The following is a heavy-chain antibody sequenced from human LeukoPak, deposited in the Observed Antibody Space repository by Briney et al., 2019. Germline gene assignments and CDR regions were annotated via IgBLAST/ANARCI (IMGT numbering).Heavy chain of an antibody. V-gene: IGHV1-69*05. J-gene: IGHJ4*02. Sequence: SVKVSCKASGGTFSSYAISWARQAPGQGLEWMGGIIPIFGTANYAQKFQGRVTITTDESTSTAYMELSSLRSEDTAVYYCAHMTTVSYYFDYWGQGTLVTVSS. CDR2: IIPIFGTA. D-gene: IGHD4-17*01. CDR1: GGTFSSYA. CDR3: AHMTTVSYYFDY.